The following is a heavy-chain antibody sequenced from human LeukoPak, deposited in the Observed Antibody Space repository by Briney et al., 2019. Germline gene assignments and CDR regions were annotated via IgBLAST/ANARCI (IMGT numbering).Heavy chain of an antibody. CDR3: ARADSSSWYDAFDI. V-gene: IGHV4-39*07. CDR1: GGSIRSSSYY. CDR2: INHSGST. J-gene: IGHJ3*02. D-gene: IGHD6-13*01. Sequence: SETLSLTCTVSGGSIRSSSYYWGWIRQPPGKGLEWIGEINHSGSTNYNPSLKSRVTISVDTSKNQFSLKLSSVTAADTAVYYCARADSSSWYDAFDIWGQGTMVTVSS.